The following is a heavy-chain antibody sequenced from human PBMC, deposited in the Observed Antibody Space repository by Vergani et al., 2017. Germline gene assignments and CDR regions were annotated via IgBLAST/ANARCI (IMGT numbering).Heavy chain of an antibody. CDR2: IYPGDSEV. D-gene: IGHD3-10*01. V-gene: IGHV5-51*01. J-gene: IGHJ3*01. CDR3: ASGGHGSENGGALQL. Sequence: EKQLVQSGSETKKPGASLKISCQAFGSIFSNFCIGWLRQRPGRGLEWMGIIYPGDSEVKSNPTFRGQVIFSVDTSVNTAYLQWRSLQASDTATYFWASGGHGSENGGALQLWGQGTNITVSS. CDR1: GSIFSNFC.